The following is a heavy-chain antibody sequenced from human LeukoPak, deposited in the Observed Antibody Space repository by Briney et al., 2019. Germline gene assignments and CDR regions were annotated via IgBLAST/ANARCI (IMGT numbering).Heavy chain of an antibody. J-gene: IGHJ6*02. Sequence: SETLSLTCTVSGGSISSYYWSWIRQPPGKGLEWIGYIYYSGSTNYNPSLKSRVTISVDTSKNQFSLKLSSVTAADTAVYYCARGPDSNYFYYYGMDVWGQGTTVIVSS. CDR3: ARGPDSNYFYYYGMDV. V-gene: IGHV4-59*01. CDR2: IYYSGST. CDR1: GGSISSYY. D-gene: IGHD4-4*01.